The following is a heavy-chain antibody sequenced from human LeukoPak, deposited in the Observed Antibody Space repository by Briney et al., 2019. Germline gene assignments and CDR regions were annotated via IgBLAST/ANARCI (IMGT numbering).Heavy chain of an antibody. D-gene: IGHD5-24*01. CDR3: ARDRYGDGFAHFDY. V-gene: IGHV1-2*02. CDR2: ITPSGGT. Sequence: ASVTVSCKASGYTFTSYAMHWVRQAPGQGLAWMGWITPSGGTNYPQKFQGRVAITRDTSITTAYMDLSRLTSDDTAVYYCARDRYGDGFAHFDYWGQGALVTVSS. CDR1: GYTFTSYA. J-gene: IGHJ4*02.